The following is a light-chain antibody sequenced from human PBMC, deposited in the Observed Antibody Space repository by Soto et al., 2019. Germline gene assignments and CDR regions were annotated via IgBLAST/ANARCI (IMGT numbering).Light chain of an antibody. J-gene: IGKJ5*01. V-gene: IGKV1-39*01. CDR3: QQYGSSPIT. CDR1: QSIANY. Sequence: DIQMTQSPSSLSASVGDRVTITCRASQSIANYLNWYQQKPGTAPKLLIFAASSLQSGVPSRLSGSGSGTDFTLTISRLEPEDFAVYYCQQYGSSPITFGQGTRLEIK. CDR2: AAS.